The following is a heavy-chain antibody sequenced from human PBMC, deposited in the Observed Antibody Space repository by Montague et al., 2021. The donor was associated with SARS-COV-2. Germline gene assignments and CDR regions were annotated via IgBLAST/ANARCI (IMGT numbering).Heavy chain of an antibody. J-gene: IGHJ2*01. CDR3: ARAYCGGDCYFYWYFDL. CDR1: GDSVSSNIAT. CDR2: TYYRSKWYN. D-gene: IGHD2-21*02. V-gene: IGHV6-1*01. Sequence: CAISGDSVSSNIATWNWIRQSPSRGLEWLGRTYYRSKWYNDYAVSVNSRVIINPDTSNNRISLQLNSVTPEDTAVYYCARAYCGGDCYFYWYFDLWGRGTLVTVSS.